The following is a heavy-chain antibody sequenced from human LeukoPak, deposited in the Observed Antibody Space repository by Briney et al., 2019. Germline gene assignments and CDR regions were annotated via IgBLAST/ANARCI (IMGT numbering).Heavy chain of an antibody. CDR3: ARGQRSSGWYVYYYYGMDV. CDR1: GGSFSGYY. Sequence: SETLSLICAVYGGSFSGYYWSWIRQPPGKGLEWIGEINHSGSTNYNPSLKSRVTISVDTSKNQFSLKLSSVTAADTAVYYCARGQRSSGWYVYYYYGMDVWGKGTTVTVSS. V-gene: IGHV4-34*01. CDR2: INHSGST. D-gene: IGHD6-19*01. J-gene: IGHJ6*04.